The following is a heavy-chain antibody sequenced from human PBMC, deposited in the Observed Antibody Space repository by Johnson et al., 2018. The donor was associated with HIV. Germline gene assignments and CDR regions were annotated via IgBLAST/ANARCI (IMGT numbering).Heavy chain of an antibody. CDR1: GFTFDEYA. Sequence: VQLVESGGGLVQPGRSLRLSCAASGFTFDEYAMHWVRQAPGKGLEWVSGISWTSDSIGYVDSVKGRFTISRDNAKNSLYLQMNSLRAEDTALYYCAKALSGWFDAFDIWGQGTMVTVSS. D-gene: IGHD6-19*01. CDR2: ISWTSDSI. J-gene: IGHJ3*02. CDR3: AKALSGWFDAFDI. V-gene: IGHV3-9*01.